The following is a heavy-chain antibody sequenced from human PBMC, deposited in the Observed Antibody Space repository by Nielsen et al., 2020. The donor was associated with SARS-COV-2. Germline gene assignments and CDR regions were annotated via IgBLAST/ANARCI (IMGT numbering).Heavy chain of an antibody. CDR2: ISTKANNYAT. CDR1: GFTLSDCT. CDR3: ARVNPTTNSWFDAFDI. Sequence: GGSLRLSCAAYGFTLSDCTMHWVRQASGKGLEWVGRISTKANNYATVYTESVKDRVTISRDDSRNMAFLQMSRLRSEDTALYYCARVNPTTNSWFDAFDIWGQGTMVTVSS. V-gene: IGHV3-73*01. J-gene: IGHJ3*02. D-gene: IGHD6-13*01.